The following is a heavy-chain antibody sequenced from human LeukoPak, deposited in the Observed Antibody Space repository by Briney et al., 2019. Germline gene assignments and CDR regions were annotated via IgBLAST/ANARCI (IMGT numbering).Heavy chain of an antibody. CDR2: ISGSGGST. CDR3: AKHPHIVVVPAPFFY. Sequence: GGSLRLSCAASGFTFSSYAMSWVRQAPGKGLEWVSAISGSGGSTYYADSVKGRFTISRDNSKNTLYLQMSSLRAEDTAVYYCAKHPHIVVVPAPFFYWGQGTLVTVSS. J-gene: IGHJ4*02. D-gene: IGHD2-2*01. V-gene: IGHV3-23*01. CDR1: GFTFSSYA.